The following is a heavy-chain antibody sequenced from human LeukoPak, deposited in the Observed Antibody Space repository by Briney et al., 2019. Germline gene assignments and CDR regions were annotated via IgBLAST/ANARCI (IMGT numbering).Heavy chain of an antibody. J-gene: IGHJ4*02. V-gene: IGHV3-30-3*01. CDR3: ARVDGIAAAGTVWDYFDY. D-gene: IGHD6-13*01. Sequence: PGGSLRLSCAPSGFRFRSYAMHWVRQAPGKGLEWLAVISYDGSNKYYADSVKGRFTISRDNSKNTLYLQMNSLRAEDTAVYYCARVDGIAAAGTVWDYFDYWGQGTLVTVSS. CDR2: ISYDGSNK. CDR1: GFRFRSYA.